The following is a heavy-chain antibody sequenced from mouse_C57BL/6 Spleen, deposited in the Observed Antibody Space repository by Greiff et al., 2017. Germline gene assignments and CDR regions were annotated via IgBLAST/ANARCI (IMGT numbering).Heavy chain of an antibody. Sequence: EVKLQQSGPVLVKPGASVKMSCKASGYTFTDYYMNWVKQSHGKSLEWIGVINPYNGGTSYNQKFKGKATLTVDKSSSTAYMELNSLTSEDSAVYYCARRGGRYYFDYWGQGTTLTVSS. J-gene: IGHJ2*01. CDR1: GYTFTDYY. V-gene: IGHV1-19*01. CDR2: INPYNGGT. CDR3: ARRGGRYYFDY.